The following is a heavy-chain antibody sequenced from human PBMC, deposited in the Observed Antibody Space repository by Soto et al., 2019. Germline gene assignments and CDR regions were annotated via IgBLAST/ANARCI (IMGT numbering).Heavy chain of an antibody. D-gene: IGHD3-10*01. CDR2: ITNSGGDA. CDR3: ARGSTDSYPGSRIFDF. V-gene: IGHV3-23*01. CDR1: GLTFGSPA. Sequence: GGSLRLSCVVLGLTFGSPAMSWGGRAPGEGLQWVSTITNSGGDAKYADSVRGRFVISRDTSKTTLYLQMPSLTAEASAMYFCARGSTDSYPGSRIFDFWGRGTLVTVSS. J-gene: IGHJ4*02.